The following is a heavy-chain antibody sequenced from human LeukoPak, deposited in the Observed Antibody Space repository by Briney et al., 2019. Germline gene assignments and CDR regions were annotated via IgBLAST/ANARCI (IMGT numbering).Heavy chain of an antibody. CDR3: ARLGAGPTYYDFWSGYSSFYFDY. V-gene: IGHV4-39*01. D-gene: IGHD3-3*01. J-gene: IGHJ4*02. Sequence: SETLSLTCTVSGGSPSSSNYHWGWIRQPPGKGLEWIGGIHYSGNTYYNPSLKSRVTISIDTSKNQFSLKLSSVTATDTAVYYCARLGAGPTYYDFWSGYSSFYFDYWGQGTLVTASS. CDR2: IHYSGNT. CDR1: GGSPSSSNYH.